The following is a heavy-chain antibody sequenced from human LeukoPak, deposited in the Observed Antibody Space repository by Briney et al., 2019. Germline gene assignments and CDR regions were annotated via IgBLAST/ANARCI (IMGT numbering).Heavy chain of an antibody. Sequence: PSETLSLTCTVSGGSISSSSYYWGWIRQPPGKGLEWIGSIYYSGSTYYNPSLKSRVTISVDTSKNQFSLKLSSVTAADTAVYYCARFGYGVEDAFDIWGQGTMVTVSS. CDR1: GGSISSSSYY. CDR3: ARFGYGVEDAFDI. CDR2: IYYSGST. J-gene: IGHJ3*02. V-gene: IGHV4-39*01. D-gene: IGHD4-17*01.